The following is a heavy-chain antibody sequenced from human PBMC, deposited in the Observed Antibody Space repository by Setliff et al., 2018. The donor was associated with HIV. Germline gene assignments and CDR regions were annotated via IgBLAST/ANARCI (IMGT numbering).Heavy chain of an antibody. Sequence: GGSLRLSCAASGFTFRHYSMNWVRQAPGKGLEWLSSITNRSDTLYIDSVKGRFIISRDNAKNSLYLQMNSLRGEDTALYYCAREIRAGDYPPYNYYFYMDVWGKGTTVTVSS. V-gene: IGHV3-21*01. D-gene: IGHD4-17*01. CDR3: AREIRAGDYPPYNYYFYMDV. J-gene: IGHJ6*03. CDR2: ITNRSDT. CDR1: GFTFRHYS.